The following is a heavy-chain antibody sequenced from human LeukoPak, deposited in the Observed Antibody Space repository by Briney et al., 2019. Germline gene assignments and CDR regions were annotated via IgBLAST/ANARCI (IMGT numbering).Heavy chain of an antibody. CDR1: GFTFSDYW. CDR2: TKEDGGEK. Sequence: GGSLRLSCAASGFTFSDYWMNWIRQAPGKGLEWVANTKEDGGEKYYVDSVKGRFTISRDNAENSLYLQMNSLRAEDTAVYYCARRSVAGSLDYWGQGTLVTVSS. V-gene: IGHV3-7*01. CDR3: ARRSVAGSLDY. J-gene: IGHJ4*02. D-gene: IGHD6-19*01.